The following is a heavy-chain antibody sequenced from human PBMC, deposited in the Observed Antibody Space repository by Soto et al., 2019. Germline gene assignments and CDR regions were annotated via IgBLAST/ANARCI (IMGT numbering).Heavy chain of an antibody. D-gene: IGHD3-22*01. V-gene: IGHV3-30*18. CDR1: GFTFSSYG. J-gene: IGHJ4*02. Sequence: QVQLVESGGGVVQPGRSLRLSCAASGFTFSSYGMHWVRQAPGKGLEWVAVISYDGSNKYYADSVKGRFTISRDNSKNTLYLQMNSLRAEDTAVYYCAKDRDSSGYYYLFAYWGQGTLVTVSS. CDR3: AKDRDSSGYYYLFAY. CDR2: ISYDGSNK.